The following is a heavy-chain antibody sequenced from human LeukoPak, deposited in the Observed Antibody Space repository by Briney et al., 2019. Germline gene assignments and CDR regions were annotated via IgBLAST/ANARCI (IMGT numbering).Heavy chain of an antibody. Sequence: PGGSLRLSCAASGFTFSNYWMHWVRQAPGKGLVWVSRINTAGNSTSYADSVKGRFTISRDNAMNTLYLQMKSLRDEDTAVYYCARAQAVTGTGGFDPWGQGTLVTVSS. V-gene: IGHV3-74*01. J-gene: IGHJ5*02. D-gene: IGHD6-19*01. CDR2: INTAGNST. CDR3: ARAQAVTGTGGFDP. CDR1: GFTFSNYW.